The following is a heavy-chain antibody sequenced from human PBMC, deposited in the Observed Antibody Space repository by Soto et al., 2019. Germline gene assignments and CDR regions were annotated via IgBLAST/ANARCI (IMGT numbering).Heavy chain of an antibody. V-gene: IGHV3-30*03. CDR1: GFTFDDYS. Sequence: QVQLVESGGGVVQPGRSLRLSCAASGFTFDDYSMQWVRQAPGKGLEWVALISYDGGTTHYGDSVKGRFTISRDDSKNTLFLQMNSLRSEDTAVYYCARPHIRSAWNDGFDIWGQGTMVTVSS. J-gene: IGHJ3*02. CDR2: ISYDGGTT. D-gene: IGHD1-1*01. CDR3: ARPHIRSAWNDGFDI.